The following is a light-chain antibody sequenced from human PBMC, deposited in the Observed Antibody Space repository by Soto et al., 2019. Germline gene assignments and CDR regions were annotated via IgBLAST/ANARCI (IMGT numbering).Light chain of an antibody. CDR2: DVT. CDR3: KLYTSSRTFI. CDR1: SSDVGGFNY. Sequence: QSVLTQPASVSGSPGQSITISCTGTSSDVGGFNYVSWYQQHPGKAPKLMIYDVTNRPSGVSYRFSGSKSGNTASLTISGPEAEEEAVIYCKLYTSSRTFIFGTGPKVTLL. J-gene: IGLJ1*01. V-gene: IGLV2-14*03.